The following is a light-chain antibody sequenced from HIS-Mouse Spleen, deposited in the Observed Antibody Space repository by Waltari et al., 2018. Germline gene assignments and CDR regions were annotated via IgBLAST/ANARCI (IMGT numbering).Light chain of an antibody. CDR2: EVS. Sequence: VSGSPGQSITISCTGTSSDVGGYNYVSWYQQHPGKAPKLMIYEVSNRPSGVSNRFSGSKSGNTASLTISGLQAEDEADYYCSSYTSSSTPYVFGTGTKVTVL. CDR1: SSDVGGYNY. V-gene: IGLV2-14*01. J-gene: IGLJ1*01. CDR3: SSYTSSSTPYV.